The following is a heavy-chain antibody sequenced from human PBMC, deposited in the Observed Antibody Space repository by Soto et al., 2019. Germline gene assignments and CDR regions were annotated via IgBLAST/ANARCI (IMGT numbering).Heavy chain of an antibody. J-gene: IGHJ5*02. CDR1: GGSMTIYF. V-gene: IGHV4-59*08. CDR3: GRHVPSRVGFDP. Sequence: SETLSLTYVFSGGSMTIYFWRWIRQSPGKGLEWIGYVYYTGSTNYNPSLKSRVTISVETSKNQFSLKLNSVTAADTALYYCGRHVPSRVGFDPWGPGTLVTVS. CDR2: VYYTGST. D-gene: IGHD6-6*01.